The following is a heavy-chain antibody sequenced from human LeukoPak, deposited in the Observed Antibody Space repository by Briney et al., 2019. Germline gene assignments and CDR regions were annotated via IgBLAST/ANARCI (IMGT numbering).Heavy chain of an antibody. V-gene: IGHV1-2*02. CDR1: GYTFTGYY. Sequence: ASVKVSCKASGYTFTGYYMHWVRQAPGQGLEWMGWINPNSGGTNYAQKFQGRVTMTRDTSISTAYMELSRLRSDDTAVYYCARAVYCSSTSRYTREHEFDYWGQGALVTVSS. CDR3: ARAVYCSSTSRYTREHEFDY. D-gene: IGHD2-2*02. J-gene: IGHJ4*02. CDR2: INPNSGGT.